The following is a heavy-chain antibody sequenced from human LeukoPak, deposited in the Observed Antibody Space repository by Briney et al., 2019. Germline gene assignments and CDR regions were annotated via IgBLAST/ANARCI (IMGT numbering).Heavy chain of an antibody. D-gene: IGHD3-22*01. J-gene: IGHJ4*02. CDR2: IKSKTDGGTT. CDR3: TTDPSSDIGYDSSGYLFDY. Sequence: GGSLRLSCAASGFTFSNAWMSWVRQAPGKGLEWVGRIKSKTDGGTTDYAAPVKGRFTISRDDSKNTLYLQMNSLKTEDTAVYYCTTDPSSDIGYDSSGYLFDYWGQGTLVTISS. V-gene: IGHV3-15*01. CDR1: GFTFSNAW.